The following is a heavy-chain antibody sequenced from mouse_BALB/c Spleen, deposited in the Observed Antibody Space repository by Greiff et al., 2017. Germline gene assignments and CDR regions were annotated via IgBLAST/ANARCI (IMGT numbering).Heavy chain of an antibody. J-gene: IGHJ4*01. CDR3: ARYYRYPLAMDY. D-gene: IGHD2-14*01. V-gene: IGHV1-9*01. Sequence: QVQLKQSGAELMKPGASVKISCKATGYTFSSYWIEWVKQRPGHGLEWIGEILPGSGSTNYNEKFKGKATFTADTSSNTAYMQLSSLTSEDSAVYYCARYYRYPLAMDYWGQGTSVTVSS. CDR2: ILPGSGST. CDR1: GYTFSSYW.